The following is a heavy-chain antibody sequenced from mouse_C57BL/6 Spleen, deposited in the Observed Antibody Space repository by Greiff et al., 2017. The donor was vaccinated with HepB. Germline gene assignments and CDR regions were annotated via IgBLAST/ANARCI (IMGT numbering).Heavy chain of an antibody. CDR1: GYSITSGYY. Sequence: DVQLQESGPGLVKPSQSLSLTCSVTGYSITSGYYWNWIRQFPGNKLEWMGYISYDGSNNYNPSLKNRISITRDTSKNQFFLKLNSVTTEDTATYYCARAQDLYYYGSSAWFAYWGQGTLVTVSA. CDR3: ARAQDLYYYGSSAWFAY. CDR2: ISYDGSN. V-gene: IGHV3-6*01. J-gene: IGHJ3*01. D-gene: IGHD1-1*01.